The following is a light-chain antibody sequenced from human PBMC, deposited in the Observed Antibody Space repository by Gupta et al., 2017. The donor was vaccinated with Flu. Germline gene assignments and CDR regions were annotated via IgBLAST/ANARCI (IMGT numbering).Light chain of an antibody. Sequence: DSQPTQSPSCLSASFGDRITSTCRARESVRSYLNWYQKKPRKAPKVLIYEATTWQRGVPPRFSGGGAANAVNITIASRLPEDCDSYYCQQRYNVPPSFTFGGGTKVEIK. J-gene: IGKJ4*01. CDR2: EAT. CDR3: QQRYNVPPSFT. V-gene: IGKV1-39*01. CDR1: ESVRSY.